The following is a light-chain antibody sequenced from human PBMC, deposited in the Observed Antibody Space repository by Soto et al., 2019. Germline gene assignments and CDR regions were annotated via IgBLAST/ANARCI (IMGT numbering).Light chain of an antibody. J-gene: IGLJ7*01. CDR3: QTYGTGLAV. V-gene: IGLV4-69*01. CDR1: SGHSSYA. Sequence: QSVLTQSPSASASLGASVKLTCTLSSGHSSYAIAWHQQQPEKGPRYLMKLNSDGSHSKGDGIPDRFSGSSSGAERYLTISSLQSEDEADYYCQTYGTGLAVFGGGTQLTVL. CDR2: LNSDGSH.